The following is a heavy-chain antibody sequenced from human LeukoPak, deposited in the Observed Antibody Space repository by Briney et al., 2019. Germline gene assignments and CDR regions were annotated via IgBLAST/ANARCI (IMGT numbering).Heavy chain of an antibody. Sequence: SETLSLTCTVSGGSISSYYWSWIRQPPGKGLEWIGRISTSGSTNYNPSVNTRVTMSIDTSKNQFSLKLRSVTAADTAVYYCARAWGYCSSTSCYFDAFDIWGQGTMVTVSS. CDR1: GGSISSYY. V-gene: IGHV4-4*07. CDR2: ISTSGST. J-gene: IGHJ3*02. D-gene: IGHD2-2*01. CDR3: ARAWGYCSSTSCYFDAFDI.